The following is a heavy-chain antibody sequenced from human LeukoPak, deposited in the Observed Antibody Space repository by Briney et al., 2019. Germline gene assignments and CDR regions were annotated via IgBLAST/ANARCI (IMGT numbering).Heavy chain of an antibody. CDR3: AKPLTYDSSGYYLH. V-gene: IGHV3-23*01. CDR2: ISGSGGST. D-gene: IGHD3-22*01. Sequence: PGGSLRLSCAASGFTFSSYAMSWVRQAPGKGLEWVSAISGSGGSTYYADSVKGRFTISRDNSKNTLYLQMNSLRAEDTAVYYCAKPLTYDSSGYYLHWGQGTLVTVSS. J-gene: IGHJ4*02. CDR1: GFTFSSYA.